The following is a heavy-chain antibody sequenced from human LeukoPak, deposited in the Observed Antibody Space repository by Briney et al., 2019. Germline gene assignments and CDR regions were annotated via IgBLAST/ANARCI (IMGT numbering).Heavy chain of an antibody. CDR3: ARDSARYCYDSSGYPYNWFDP. D-gene: IGHD3-22*01. J-gene: IGHJ5*02. Sequence: ASAKVSCKASGYTFTSYGISWVRQAPGQGLEWMGWISAYNGNTNYAQKLQGRVTMTTDTSTSTAYMELRSLRSDDTAVYYCARDSARYCYDSSGYPYNWFDPWGQGTLVTVSS. CDR2: ISAYNGNT. V-gene: IGHV1-18*01. CDR1: GYTFTSYG.